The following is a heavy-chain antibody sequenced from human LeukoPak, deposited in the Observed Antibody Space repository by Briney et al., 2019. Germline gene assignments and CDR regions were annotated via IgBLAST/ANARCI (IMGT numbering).Heavy chain of an antibody. D-gene: IGHD2-2*01. CDR3: ARFGVPAAIGYYYYMDV. CDR1: GFTFSSYE. J-gene: IGHJ6*03. Sequence: QPGGSLRLSCAASGFTFSSYEMNWVRQAPGKGLEWVSYISSSGSTIYYADSVKGRFTISRDNAKNSLYLQMNSLRAEDTAVYYCARFGVPAAIGYYYYMDVWGKGTTVTISS. V-gene: IGHV3-48*03. CDR2: ISSSGSTI.